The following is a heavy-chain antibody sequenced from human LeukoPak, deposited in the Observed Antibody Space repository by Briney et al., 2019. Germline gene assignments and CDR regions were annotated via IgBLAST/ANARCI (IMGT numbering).Heavy chain of an antibody. J-gene: IGHJ4*02. CDR2: IKPIATGGTT. CDR1: GFSFSDAW. V-gene: IGHV3-15*01. Sequence: PGGSLRLSCTASGFSFSDAWMTWVRQAPGKGLEWVGRIKPIATGGTTEYAAPVKGRFTISRDDSKNTVYLQMNSLGSEDTAVYYCTTPPDWGQGTLVTVSS. CDR3: TTPPD.